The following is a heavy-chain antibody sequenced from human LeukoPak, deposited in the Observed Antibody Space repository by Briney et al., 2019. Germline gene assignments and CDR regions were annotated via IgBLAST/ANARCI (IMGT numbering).Heavy chain of an antibody. CDR2: IIPLFGVT. CDR3: ASRAYCSGHTCPSDAFDI. CDR1: GGTFSSYA. J-gene: IGHJ3*02. V-gene: IGHV1-69*04. Sequence: SVKVSCKASGGTFSSYAISWVRQAPGQGLEWMGRIIPLFGVTNYAQRFHGRVTLTADKSTNTVYMQLTSLRFEDTAVFYCASRAYCSGHTCPSDAFDIWGQGTVVTVSS. D-gene: IGHD2-21*01.